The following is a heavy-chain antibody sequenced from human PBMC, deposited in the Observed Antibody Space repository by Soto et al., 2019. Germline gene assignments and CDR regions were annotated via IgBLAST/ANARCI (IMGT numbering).Heavy chain of an antibody. CDR3: ARSRGYYDVLTGYYPYFYAMDV. D-gene: IGHD3-9*01. J-gene: IGHJ6*02. CDR1: GFSLSTSGVG. V-gene: IGHV2-5*02. CDR2: IYWDDDK. Sequence: QITLKESSPTLVNPTQTLTLTCTFSGFSLSTSGVGVGWIRQPPGKALEWLALIYWDDDKLYSPSLKSRLTITKDTTKNQVVLTMTNMDPVDTATYFCARSRGYYDVLTGYYPYFYAMDVWGQGTTVTVSS.